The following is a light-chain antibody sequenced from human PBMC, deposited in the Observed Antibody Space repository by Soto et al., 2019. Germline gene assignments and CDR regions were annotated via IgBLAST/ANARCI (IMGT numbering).Light chain of an antibody. CDR1: SSDVGGYHY. J-gene: IGLJ1*01. V-gene: IGLV2-14*01. Sequence: QSVLTQPASVSGSPGQSITISCTVTSSDVGGYHYVSWYQQYPGKAPKVIIYEVSKRPSGISNRFSGSTSGNTASLTISGLQADDEGDYFCSSYRSIGSLVFGTGTKVTVL. CDR3: SSYRSIGSLV. CDR2: EVS.